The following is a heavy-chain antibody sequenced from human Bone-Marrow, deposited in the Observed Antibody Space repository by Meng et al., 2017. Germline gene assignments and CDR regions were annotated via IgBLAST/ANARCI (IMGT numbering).Heavy chain of an antibody. CDR3: AKESHDILTGYYWMAEAEDYFDY. CDR1: GFTFSSYA. J-gene: IGHJ4*02. CDR2: ISGSGGST. V-gene: IGHV3-23*01. Sequence: GESLKISCAASGFTFSSYAMSWVRQAPGKGLEWVSAISGSGGSTYYADPVKGRFTISRDNSKNTLYLQMNSLRAEDTAVYYCAKESHDILTGYYWMAEAEDYFDYWGQGTLVTVSS. D-gene: IGHD3-9*01.